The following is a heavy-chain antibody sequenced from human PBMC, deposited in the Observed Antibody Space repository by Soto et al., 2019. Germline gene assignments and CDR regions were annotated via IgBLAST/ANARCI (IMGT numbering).Heavy chain of an antibody. V-gene: IGHV3-30-3*01. CDR2: ISDDGNKE. D-gene: IGHD3-16*02. CDR3: VASALSFDY. Sequence: VHLVESGGGVVQPGRSLRLSCAASGFTFSNYAMHWVRQAPGKGLEWLAAISDDGNKEQLADSVKGRFTISRDNSKNTLYLQINSLRDEDTAVYQCVASALSFDYWGQGTLVTVSS. CDR1: GFTFSNYA. J-gene: IGHJ4*02.